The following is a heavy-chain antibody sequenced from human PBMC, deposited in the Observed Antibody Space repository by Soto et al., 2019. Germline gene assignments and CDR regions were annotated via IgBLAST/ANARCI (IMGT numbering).Heavy chain of an antibody. D-gene: IGHD3-10*01. CDR2: IIPIIGTP. CDR1: GGTFRNHV. J-gene: IGHJ4*02. V-gene: IGHV1-69*13. Sequence: ASVKVSCKASGGTFRNHVFNWVRQAPGQGLEWMGGIIPIIGTPNYAQKFQGRVTITADASTSTVYLEVSSLRSQDTAVYYCARDLEFRDGNISQLDYWGQRTLVTVSS. CDR3: ARDLEFRDGNISQLDY.